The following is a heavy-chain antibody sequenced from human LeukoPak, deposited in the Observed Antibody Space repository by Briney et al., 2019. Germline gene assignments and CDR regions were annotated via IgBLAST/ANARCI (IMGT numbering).Heavy chain of an antibody. V-gene: IGHV3-48*03. CDR2: INSGGTII. CDR1: GFTFSSNE. J-gene: IGHJ4*02. Sequence: HPGGSLGLSCAASGFTFSSNEMNWVRQAPGKGLEWVSYINSGGTIIYYADSVRGRFTISRGNAKNSLYLQMNSLRAEDTAVYYCARDWFVDWGQGTLVIVSS. CDR3: ARDWFVD.